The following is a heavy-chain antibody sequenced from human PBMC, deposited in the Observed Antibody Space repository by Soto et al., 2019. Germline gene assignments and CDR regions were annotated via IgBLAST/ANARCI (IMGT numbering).Heavy chain of an antibody. CDR1: GGSINNGDYY. V-gene: IGHV4-31*03. J-gene: IGHJ5*02. Sequence: QVQLQESGPGLVKPSQTLSLTCTVSGGSINNGDYYWSWIRQFPGKGLEWFGYIYYTGSTFYSPSLKSRVTISIDTSKNEFSLKLRSVTAADTAVYYCARWRTHCRGDLDTWGQGTLVTVSS. D-gene: IGHD2-21*02. CDR3: ARWRTHCRGDLDT. CDR2: IYYTGST.